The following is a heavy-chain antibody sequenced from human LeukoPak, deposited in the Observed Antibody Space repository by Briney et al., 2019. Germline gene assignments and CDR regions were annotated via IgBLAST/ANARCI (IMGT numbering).Heavy chain of an antibody. CDR2: IYSGGST. V-gene: IGHV3-66*01. CDR1: GFTVSSNY. J-gene: IGHJ4*02. Sequence: PGGSLRLSCAASGFTVSSNYMSWVRQAPGKGLEWVSVIYSGGSTYYADSVKGRFTISRDNSKNTLYLQMNSLRAEDTAVYYCARSSGYYYVGYWGQGTLVTVSS. CDR3: ARSSGYYYVGY. D-gene: IGHD3-22*01.